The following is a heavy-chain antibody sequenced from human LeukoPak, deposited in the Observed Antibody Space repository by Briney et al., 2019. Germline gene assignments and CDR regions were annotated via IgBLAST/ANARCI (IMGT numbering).Heavy chain of an antibody. Sequence: ASVKVSCKASGGTFSSYAIGWVRQAPGQGLEWMGGIIPIFGTANYAQKFQGRVTITTDESTSTAYMELSSLRSEDTAVYYCARDPDLSWYFDLWGRGTLVTVSS. CDR1: GGTFSSYA. CDR2: IIPIFGTA. CDR3: ARDPDLSWYFDL. D-gene: IGHD2/OR15-2a*01. V-gene: IGHV1-69*05. J-gene: IGHJ2*01.